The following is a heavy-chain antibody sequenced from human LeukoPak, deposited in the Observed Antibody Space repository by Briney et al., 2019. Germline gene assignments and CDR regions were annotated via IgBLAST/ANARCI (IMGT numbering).Heavy chain of an antibody. D-gene: IGHD6-13*01. J-gene: IGHJ5*02. CDR1: GFTFDSYA. CDR3: VKHVGSRWSNNRFDP. Sequence: PGGSLRLSCAASGFTFDSYAMSWVCQAPGKGLEWVSAVSRFGGTTYYADSEKGRFTISRDNSSNTVYLQMNSLRVGDTALYYCVKHVGSRWSNNRFDPWGQGTLVAVS. V-gene: IGHV3-23*01. CDR2: VSRFGGTT.